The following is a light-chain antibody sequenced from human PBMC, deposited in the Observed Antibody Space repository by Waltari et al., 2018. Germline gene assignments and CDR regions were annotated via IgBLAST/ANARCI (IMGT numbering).Light chain of an antibody. J-gene: IGKJ4*01. V-gene: IGKV1-12*01. CDR2: TAH. CDR1: QDISRW. CDR3: QQANSFPLT. Sequence: DIQMTQFPSSVSASVGDRVTITCRASQDISRWLAWYKQKPGKAPTILIYTAHNTQRGXXSXXXGTGXXXXXXLTIXSXQPEXXXXXXXQQANSFPLTFGGGTKVEIK.